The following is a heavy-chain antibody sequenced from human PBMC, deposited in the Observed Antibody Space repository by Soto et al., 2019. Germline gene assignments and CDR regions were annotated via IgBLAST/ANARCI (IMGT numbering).Heavy chain of an antibody. CDR2: IYHSGTS. Sequence: SETLSLTCDVSGYSISRGYHWGWNRQPPGKGLEWIGSIYHSGTSYYNPSLMSRVSISVDTSKNQFSLKVTSVTAADTAVYYCAREAYDRADYWGQGTQVTVSS. D-gene: IGHD3-10*02. V-gene: IGHV4-38-2*02. CDR1: GYSISRGYH. J-gene: IGHJ4*02. CDR3: AREAYDRADY.